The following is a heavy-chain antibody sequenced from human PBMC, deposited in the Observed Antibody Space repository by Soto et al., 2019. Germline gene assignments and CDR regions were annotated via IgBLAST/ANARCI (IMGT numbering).Heavy chain of an antibody. Sequence: PSETLSLTCTVSGGSISSSSYYWGWIRQPPGKGLEWIGSIYYSGSTYYNPSLKSRVTISVDTSKNQFSLKLSSVTAADTAVYYCARHSRLYDNSGYAPNDAFDIWGQGTMVTVSS. CDR3: ARHSRLYDNSGYAPNDAFDI. J-gene: IGHJ3*02. V-gene: IGHV4-39*01. CDR1: GGSISSSSYY. CDR2: IYYSGST. D-gene: IGHD3-22*01.